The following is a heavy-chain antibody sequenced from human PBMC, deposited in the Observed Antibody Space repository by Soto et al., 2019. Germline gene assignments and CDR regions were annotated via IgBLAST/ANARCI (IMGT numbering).Heavy chain of an antibody. CDR2: IYYGGTT. Sequence: QLQESGPGLVKPSGTLSLTCAVSRGSMTTGDWFSWVRQSPGKGLEWIGEIYYGGTTHYKPSLKSRVTISLDKSKNQFFLELSSSTAADTAVYYCAKNAVGGFDWWGQGTLVTV. V-gene: IGHV4-4*02. CDR1: RGSMTTGDW. J-gene: IGHJ4*02. D-gene: IGHD1-26*01. CDR3: AKNAVGGFDW.